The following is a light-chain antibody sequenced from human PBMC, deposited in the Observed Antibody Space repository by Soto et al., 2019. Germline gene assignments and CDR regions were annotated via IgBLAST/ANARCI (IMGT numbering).Light chain of an antibody. V-gene: IGLV2-11*01. J-gene: IGLJ2*01. CDR3: CSYAGANTFV. CDR2: DVT. Sequence: QSVLTQPPSVSGSPGQSVTISCAGTNSDVGGFDSVSWYQQHPGRAPQLMIYDVTKRPSGVPNRFSGSKSGNTASLTISGLQAEDESDFYCCSYAGANTFVFGGGTKPPS. CDR1: NSDVGGFDS.